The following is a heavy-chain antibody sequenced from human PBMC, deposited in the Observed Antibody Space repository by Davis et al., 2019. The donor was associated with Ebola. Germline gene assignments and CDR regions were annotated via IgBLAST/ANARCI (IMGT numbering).Heavy chain of an antibody. V-gene: IGHV3-48*03. CDR1: GFTFSSYE. Sequence: GESLKISCAASGFTFSSYEMNWVRQAPGKGLEWVSYISSSGSTIYYADSVKGRFTISRDNAKNSLYLQMNSLRAEDTAVYYCASLNSGWYGGYYFDYWGQGTLVTVSS. D-gene: IGHD6-19*01. CDR3: ASLNSGWYGGYYFDY. CDR2: ISSSGSTI. J-gene: IGHJ4*02.